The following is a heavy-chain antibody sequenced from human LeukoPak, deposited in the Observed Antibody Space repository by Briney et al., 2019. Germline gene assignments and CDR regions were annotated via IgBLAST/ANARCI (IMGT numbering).Heavy chain of an antibody. CDR3: ARCPGYYYDSSGYSS. J-gene: IGHJ5*02. CDR2: INHSGST. V-gene: IGHV4-39*07. Sequence: PSETLSLTCTVSGGSISSSSYYWSWIRQPPGKGLEWIGEINHSGSTNHNPSLKSRVTISVDTSKNQFSLKLSSVTAADTAVYYCARCPGYYYDSSGYSSWGQGTLVTVSS. D-gene: IGHD3-22*01. CDR1: GGSISSSSYY.